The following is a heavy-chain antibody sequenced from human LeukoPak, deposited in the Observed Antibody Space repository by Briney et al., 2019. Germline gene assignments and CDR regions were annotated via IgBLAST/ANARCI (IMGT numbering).Heavy chain of an antibody. V-gene: IGHV5-51*01. D-gene: IGHD1-1*01. CDR3: ARHTRPPHYFDY. CDR2: IYTGDSDT. J-gene: IGHJ4*02. Sequence: GESLQISCQGSGYSFTSYWIGWVRQMPGKGLEWMGIIYTGDSDTRYSPSFQGQVTISADKSINTAYLQWSSLKASDTAMYYCARHTRPPHYFDYWGQGTLVTASS. CDR1: GYSFTSYW.